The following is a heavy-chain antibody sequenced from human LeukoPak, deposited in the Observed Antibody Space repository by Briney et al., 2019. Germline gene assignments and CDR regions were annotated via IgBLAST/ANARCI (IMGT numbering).Heavy chain of an antibody. CDR2: INHSGST. Sequence: SETLSLTCAVYGGSFSGYYWSWIRQPPGKGLEWIGEINHSGSTNYNPSLKSRVTISVDTSKNQFSLKLSSVTAADTAVYYCARHPEIKSYAFDIWGQGTMVTVSS. CDR1: GGSFSGYY. V-gene: IGHV4-34*01. J-gene: IGHJ3*02. D-gene: IGHD1-26*01. CDR3: ARHPEIKSYAFDI.